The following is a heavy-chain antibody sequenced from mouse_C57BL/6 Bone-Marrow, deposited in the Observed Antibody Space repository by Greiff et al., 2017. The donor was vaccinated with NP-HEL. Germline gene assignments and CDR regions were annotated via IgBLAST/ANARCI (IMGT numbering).Heavy chain of an antibody. Sequence: VQLKESGGGLVKPGGSLKLSCAASGFTFSSYAMSWVRQTPEKRLEWVATISDGGSYTYYPDNVKGRFTISRDNAKNNLYLQMSHLKSEDTAMYYCARALLLRWPSMDYWGQGTSVTVSS. D-gene: IGHD1-1*01. CDR1: GFTFSSYA. CDR2: ISDGGSYT. J-gene: IGHJ4*01. CDR3: ARALLLRWPSMDY. V-gene: IGHV5-4*01.